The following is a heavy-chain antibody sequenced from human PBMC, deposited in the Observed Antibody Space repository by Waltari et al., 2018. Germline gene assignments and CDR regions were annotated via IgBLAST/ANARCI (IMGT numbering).Heavy chain of an antibody. CDR3: ARDCSSTSCSIRGFDY. D-gene: IGHD2-2*01. J-gene: IGHJ4*02. CDR2: INHSGST. V-gene: IGHV4-34*01. CDR1: GGSFSGYY. Sequence: QVQLQQWGAGLLKPSETLSLTCAVYGGSFSGYYWSWIRQPTGKGLEWIGEINHSGSTNYNPSLKSRVTISVDTSKNQFSLKLSSVTAADTAVYYCARDCSSTSCSIRGFDYWGQGTLVTVSS.